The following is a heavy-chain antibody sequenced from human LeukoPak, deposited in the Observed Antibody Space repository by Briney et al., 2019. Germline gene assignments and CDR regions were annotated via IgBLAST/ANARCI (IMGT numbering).Heavy chain of an antibody. Sequence: ASVKVSCKASGYTFTSHFMHWVRHAPGQGLEWMGIINPRGGSTSYTQKFQGRVTMTRDTSTSTVYMELSSLRSEDTAVYYCARVKSYYCDTSDKDAFDIWGQGTMVTVSS. D-gene: IGHD3-22*01. CDR2: INPRGGST. V-gene: IGHV1-46*01. J-gene: IGHJ3*02. CDR1: GYTFTSHF. CDR3: ARVKSYYCDTSDKDAFDI.